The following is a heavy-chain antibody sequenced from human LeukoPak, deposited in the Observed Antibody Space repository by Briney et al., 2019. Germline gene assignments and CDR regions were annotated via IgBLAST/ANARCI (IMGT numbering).Heavy chain of an antibody. D-gene: IGHD2-2*01. Sequence: GGSLRLSCAASGFTFSSYWMSWVRQAPGKGLEWVANIKQDGSEKYYVDSVKGRFTISRDNAKNSLYLQMNSLRAEDTAVYYCARDSIVVVPAAIGYYYYMDVWGKGTTVTVSS. V-gene: IGHV3-7*01. J-gene: IGHJ6*03. CDR1: GFTFSSYW. CDR2: IKQDGSEK. CDR3: ARDSIVVVPAAIGYYYYMDV.